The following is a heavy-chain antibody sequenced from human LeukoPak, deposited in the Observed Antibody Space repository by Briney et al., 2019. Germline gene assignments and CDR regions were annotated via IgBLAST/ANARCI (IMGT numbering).Heavy chain of an antibody. V-gene: IGHV3-74*01. CDR3: ARDPLRVDDSSGYYPPGGWFDP. J-gene: IGHJ5*02. CDR1: GFTFDDYT. D-gene: IGHD3-22*01. Sequence: PGGSLRLSCAASGFTFDDYTMHWVRQAPGKGLVWLSRINSDGSSTSYADSVKGRFTISRDNAKNTLYLQMNSLRAEDTAVYYCARDPLRVDDSSGYYPPGGWFDPWGQGTLVTVSS. CDR2: INSDGSST.